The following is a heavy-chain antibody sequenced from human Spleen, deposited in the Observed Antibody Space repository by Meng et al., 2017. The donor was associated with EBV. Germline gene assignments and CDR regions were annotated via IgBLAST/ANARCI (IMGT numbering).Heavy chain of an antibody. D-gene: IGHD2-15*01. Sequence: QVQLRESGPGLVKPSETLSLTCTVSGASISTGSYYWTWIRQTPGKGLEWLGYVYFSGSTNYNPSLKSRVTMSIDTSKNQFSLKLTSVTAADTAVFYCARDVGYYFDFWGQGTLVTVSS. J-gene: IGHJ4*02. CDR1: GASISTGSYY. CDR3: ARDVGYYFDF. CDR2: VYFSGST. V-gene: IGHV4-61*01.